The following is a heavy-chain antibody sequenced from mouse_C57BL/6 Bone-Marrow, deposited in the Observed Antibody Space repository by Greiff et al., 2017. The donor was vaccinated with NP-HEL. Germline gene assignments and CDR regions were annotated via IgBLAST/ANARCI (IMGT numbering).Heavy chain of an antibody. J-gene: IGHJ2*01. V-gene: IGHV3-5*01. CDR1: GISITTGNYR. D-gene: IGHD2-2*01. Sequence: VQLQQSGPGLVKPSQTVFLTCTVTGISITTGNYRWSWIRQFPGNKLEWIGYIYYSGTITYNPSLTSRTTITRDTPKNQFFLEMNSLTAEDTATYYCARERGLYGYDGGFDYWGQGTTLTVSS. CDR2: IYYSGTI. CDR3: ARERGLYGYDGGFDY.